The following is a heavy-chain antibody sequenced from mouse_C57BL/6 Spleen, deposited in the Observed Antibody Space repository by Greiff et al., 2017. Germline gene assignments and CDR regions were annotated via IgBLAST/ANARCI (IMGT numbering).Heavy chain of an antibody. D-gene: IGHD1-1*01. J-gene: IGHJ1*03. CDR3: ARYTTVVATDWYFDV. CDR1: GYTFTSYW. CDR2: IHPKSGST. V-gene: IGHV1-64*01. Sequence: QVQLQQPGAELVKPGASVKLSCKASGYTFTSYWMHWVKQRPGQGLEWIGMIHPKSGSTNYNEKFKSKATLTVDKSSSTAYMQLSSLTSEDSAVYYCARYTTVVATDWYFDVWGTGTTVTVSS.